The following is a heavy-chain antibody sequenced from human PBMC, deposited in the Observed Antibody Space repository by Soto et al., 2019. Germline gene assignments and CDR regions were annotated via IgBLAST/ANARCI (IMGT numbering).Heavy chain of an antibody. CDR1: GGSITSDYSF. CDR3: ARDYCSSTSCYTLMPDQQNNNWFDP. J-gene: IGHJ5*02. D-gene: IGHD2-2*02. V-gene: IGHV4-30-4*01. CDR2: IFDSGTT. Sequence: SETLSLTWTVSGGSITSDYSFWSWIRQPPGEGLEWIGHIFDSGTTYTNPSLRSQVAISLDTSKNHFSLTLSSVTAADTAVYYCARDYCSSTSCYTLMPDQQNNNWFDPWGQGTLVTVSS.